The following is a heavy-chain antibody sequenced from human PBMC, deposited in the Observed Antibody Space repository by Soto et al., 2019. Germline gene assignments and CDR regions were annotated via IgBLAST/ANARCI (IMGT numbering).Heavy chain of an antibody. CDR3: ARSLWFGELSPPDYYYYMDV. CDR2: IYYSGST. CDR1: GGSISSSSYY. D-gene: IGHD3-10*01. V-gene: IGHV4-39*01. Sequence: PSETLSLTCTVSGGSISSSSYYWGWIRQPPGKGLEWIGSIYYSGSTYYNPSLKSRVTISVDTSKNQFSLKLSSVTAADTAVYYCARSLWFGELSPPDYYYYMDVWGKGTTVTVSS. J-gene: IGHJ6*03.